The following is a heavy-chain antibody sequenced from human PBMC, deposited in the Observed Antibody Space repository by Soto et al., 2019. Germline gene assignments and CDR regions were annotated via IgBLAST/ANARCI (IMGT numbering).Heavy chain of an antibody. J-gene: IGHJ4*01. CDR3: ANSKLGSSG. Sequence: GGSLRLSCAASGFTFSSYGMHWVRQAPGKGLEWVAVISYDGSNKYYADSVKGRFTISRDNSKNTLYLQMNSLRAEDTAVYYCANSKLGSSGWGHGTLVTVSS. CDR1: GFTFSSYG. D-gene: IGHD6-19*01. V-gene: IGHV3-30*18. CDR2: ISYDGSNK.